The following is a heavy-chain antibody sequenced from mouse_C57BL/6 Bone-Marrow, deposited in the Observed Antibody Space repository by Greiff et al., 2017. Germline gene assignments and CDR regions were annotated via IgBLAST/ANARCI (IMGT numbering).Heavy chain of an antibody. CDR2: ISGGGGNT. CDR1: GFTFSSYT. Sequence: EVMLVESGGGLVKPGGSLKLSCAASGFTFSSYTMSWVRQTPEKRLEWVATISGGGGNTYYPDSVKGRFPISRDNAKNTLYLQMSSLRSEDTALYYCARGYYYGSSLYFDYWGQGTTLTVSS. D-gene: IGHD1-1*01. V-gene: IGHV5-9*01. J-gene: IGHJ2*01. CDR3: ARGYYYGSSLYFDY.